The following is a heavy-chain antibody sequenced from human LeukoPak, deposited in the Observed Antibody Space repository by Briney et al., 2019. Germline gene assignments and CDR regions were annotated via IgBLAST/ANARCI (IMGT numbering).Heavy chain of an antibody. CDR2: IYSVGNT. D-gene: IGHD6-13*01. CDR1: TFTVSSNY. J-gene: IGHJ6*02. CDR3: ARVFNIAAEDGYGMDV. V-gene: IGHV3-66*01. Sequence: GGSLRLSCASSTFTVSSNYMSWVRQGPGQGLEWVSIIYSVGNTYYADSVKGRFTISRDNSKNTLYLQMNSLRVEDTAVYYCARVFNIAAEDGYGMDVWGQGTTVTVSS.